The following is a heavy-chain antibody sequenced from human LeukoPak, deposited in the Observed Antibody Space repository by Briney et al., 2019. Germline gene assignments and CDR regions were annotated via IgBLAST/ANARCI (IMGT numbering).Heavy chain of an antibody. D-gene: IGHD3-10*01. V-gene: IGHV4-39*07. Sequence: PSETLSLTCTVSGGSVSSHSYYWGWIRQPPGKGLEWIGSMHYIGSSYYNPSLKSRVTISVDTSKNQFSLKLSSVTAADTAVYYCARAGQRAFDIWGQGTRVTVSS. CDR3: ARAGQRAFDI. CDR1: GGSVSSHSYY. CDR2: MHYIGSS. J-gene: IGHJ3*02.